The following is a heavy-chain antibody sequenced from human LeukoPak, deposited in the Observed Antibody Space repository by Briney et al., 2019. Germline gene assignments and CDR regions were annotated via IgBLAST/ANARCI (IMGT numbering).Heavy chain of an antibody. CDR3: ARERSPAATQSYFDY. Sequence: SHTLSLTCTVSGGSISSGDYYWRWIRPPPGKGLEWIGYIYYSGSTYYNPSLKSRVTISVDTSKNQFSLKLSSVTAADTAVYYCARERSPAATQSYFDYWGQGTLVTVSS. J-gene: IGHJ4*02. V-gene: IGHV4-30-4*01. CDR2: IYYSGST. D-gene: IGHD2-15*01. CDR1: GGSISSGDYY.